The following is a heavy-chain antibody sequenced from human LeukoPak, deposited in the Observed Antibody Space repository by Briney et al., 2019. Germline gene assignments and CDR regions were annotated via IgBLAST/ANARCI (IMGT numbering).Heavy chain of an antibody. J-gene: IGHJ5*02. Sequence: ASVKVSCKASGYTFTSYGISWVRQAPGQGLEWMGGFDPEDGETIYAQKFQGRVTMTEDTSTDTAYMELSSLRSEDTAVYYCATVGERIAVAGTWGQGTLVTVSS. D-gene: IGHD6-19*01. CDR3: ATVGERIAVAGT. V-gene: IGHV1-24*01. CDR2: FDPEDGET. CDR1: GYTFTSYG.